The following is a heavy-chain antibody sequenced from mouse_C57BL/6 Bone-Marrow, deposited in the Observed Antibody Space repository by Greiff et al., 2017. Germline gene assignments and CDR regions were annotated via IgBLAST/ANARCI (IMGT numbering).Heavy chain of an antibody. CDR2: IDPENGDT. CDR1: GFNIKDDY. V-gene: IGHV14-4*01. D-gene: IGHD1-1*01. Sequence: VQLQQSGAELVRPGASVKLSCTASGFNIKDDYMHWVKQRPEQGLEWIGGIDPENGDTEYAPKFQGKATITADTSSNTAYLQLSILTSEDTADYCCTTYYYSSSFFANWGQGTTLTVSA. CDR3: TTYYYSSSFFAN. J-gene: IGHJ2*01.